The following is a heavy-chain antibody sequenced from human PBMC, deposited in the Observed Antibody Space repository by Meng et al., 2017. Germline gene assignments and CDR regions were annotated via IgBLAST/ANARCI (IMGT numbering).Heavy chain of an antibody. V-gene: IGHV1-3*01. D-gene: IGHD2-2*01. J-gene: IGHJ5*02. CDR2: INAGNSNT. CDR1: GYTFTSYA. CDR3: ARCVVVPAAGWFDP. Sequence: QVQLVQSGAEVKKPGASVRVACKASGYTFTSYAMHWLRQAPGQRLEWRGWINAGNSNTKYSQKFQGRVTITRDTSASTAYMELSSLRSEDTAVYYCARCVVVPAAGWFDPWGQGTLVTVSS.